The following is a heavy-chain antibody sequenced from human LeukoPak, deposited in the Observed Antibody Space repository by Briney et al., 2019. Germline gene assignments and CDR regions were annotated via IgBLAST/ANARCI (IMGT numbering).Heavy chain of an antibody. CDR1: GGSMSDFY. J-gene: IGHJ6*03. CDR2: MYHSGSP. V-gene: IGHV4-59*01. D-gene: IGHD2-21*02. Sequence: PSEALSLTCTVSGGSMSDFYWSWIRQPPGEGLKWIGYMYHSGSPNYSPSLKSRVTISVDASKKQFSLELTSVTAADTAVYYCARGRDGYDSTWTYYYYMDVWGKGTTVTVSS. CDR3: ARGRDGYDSTWTYYYYMDV.